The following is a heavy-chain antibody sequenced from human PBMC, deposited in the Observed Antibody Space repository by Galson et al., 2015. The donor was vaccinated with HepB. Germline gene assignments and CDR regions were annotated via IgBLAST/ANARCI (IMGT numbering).Heavy chain of an antibody. CDR2: ISAYNGNT. Sequence: SVKVSCKASGYTFTSYGISWVRQAPGQGLEWMGWISAYNGNTNYAQKLQGRVTMTTDTSTSTAYMELRSLRSDDTAVYYCACLDYSTLGGWFDPWGQGTLVTVSS. CDR3: ACLDYSTLGGWFDP. D-gene: IGHD4-11*01. J-gene: IGHJ5*02. V-gene: IGHV1-18*01. CDR1: GYTFTSYG.